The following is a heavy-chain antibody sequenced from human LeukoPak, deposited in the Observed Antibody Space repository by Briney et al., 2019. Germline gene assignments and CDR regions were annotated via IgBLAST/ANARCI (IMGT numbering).Heavy chain of an antibody. CDR3: ARIVWSGYYRAANWFDP. CDR2: IYYSGST. V-gene: IGHV4-59*01. Sequence: PSETLSLTXTVSGGSISSYYWSWIRQPPGKGLEWIGYIYYSGSTNYNPSLKSRVTISVDTSKNQFSLKLSSVTAADTAVYYCARIVWSGYYRAANWFDPWGQGTLVTVSS. D-gene: IGHD3-3*01. CDR1: GGSISSYY. J-gene: IGHJ5*02.